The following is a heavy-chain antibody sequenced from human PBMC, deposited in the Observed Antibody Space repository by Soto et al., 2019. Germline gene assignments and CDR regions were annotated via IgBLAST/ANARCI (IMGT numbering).Heavy chain of an antibody. J-gene: IGHJ4*02. D-gene: IGHD3-10*01. CDR2: INPILSMS. CDR1: GDTFTFYS. V-gene: IGHV1-69*02. Sequence: QVQLVQSGAEVKRPGSSVKVSCKASGDTFTFYSINWVRQAPGLGLEWMGRINPILSMSNYAQRFQGRVTRTADKSTGQADMALSSRSSEETAIYYWESSDGSGYRDFEYWGQGALVTVSS. CDR3: ESSDGSGYRDFEY.